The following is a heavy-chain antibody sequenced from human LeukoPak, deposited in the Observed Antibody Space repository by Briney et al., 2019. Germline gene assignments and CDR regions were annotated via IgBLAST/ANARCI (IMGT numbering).Heavy chain of an antibody. D-gene: IGHD3-3*01. CDR3: ARDLPNYDFWSGYYTAYFDY. CDR2: IKQDGSEK. Sequence: GGPLRLSCAASGFTFSSYWMSWVRQAPGKGLEWVANIKQDGSEKYYVDSVKGRFTISRDNAKNSLYLQMNSLRAEDTAVYYCARDLPNYDFWSGYYTAYFDYWGQGTLVTVSS. V-gene: IGHV3-7*03. CDR1: GFTFSSYW. J-gene: IGHJ4*02.